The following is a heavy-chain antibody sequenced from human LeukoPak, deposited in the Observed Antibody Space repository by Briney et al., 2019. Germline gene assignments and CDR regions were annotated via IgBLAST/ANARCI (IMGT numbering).Heavy chain of an antibody. V-gene: IGHV3-9*01. J-gene: IGHJ6*02. Sequence: GRSLRLSCAASGFTFDDYAMHWVRQAPGKGLEWVSGISWNSGSIGYADSVKGRFTISRDNSKNTLYLQMNSLRDEDTAVYYCARYCTNGVCPMYYAMDVWGQGTTVTVSS. CDR1: GFTFDDYA. CDR2: ISWNSGSI. D-gene: IGHD2-8*01. CDR3: ARYCTNGVCPMYYAMDV.